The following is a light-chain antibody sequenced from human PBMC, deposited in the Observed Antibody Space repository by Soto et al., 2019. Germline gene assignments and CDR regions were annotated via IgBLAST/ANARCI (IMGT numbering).Light chain of an antibody. CDR1: QSIGSF. CDR2: GAS. V-gene: IGKV1-39*01. J-gene: IGKJ1*01. Sequence: DIQMTQSPSSLSTSVGDRVTITCRASQSIGSFLNWYQHQPGKAPKLLIYGASNLQSGVPSRFSGSGSGTEFTLTISSLRPEDFATYYCQQPYATPWTFCQGTRVEIK. CDR3: QQPYATPWT.